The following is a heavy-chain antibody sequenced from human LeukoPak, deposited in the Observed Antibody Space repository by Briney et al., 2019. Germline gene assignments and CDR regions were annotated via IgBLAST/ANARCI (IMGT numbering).Heavy chain of an antibody. Sequence: PSETLSLTCAVYGGSFSGYYWSWIRQPPGKGLEWIGEINHSGSTNYNPSLKSRVTISVDTSKNQFSLKLSSVTAADTAVYYCARLNYDSSGWYFDYWGQGNLVTVSS. J-gene: IGHJ4*02. CDR1: GGSFSGYY. CDR2: INHSGST. V-gene: IGHV4-34*01. D-gene: IGHD3-22*01. CDR3: ARLNYDSSGWYFDY.